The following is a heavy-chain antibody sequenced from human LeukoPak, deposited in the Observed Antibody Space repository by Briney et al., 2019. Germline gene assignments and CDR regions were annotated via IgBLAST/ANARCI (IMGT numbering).Heavy chain of an antibody. J-gene: IGHJ4*02. CDR1: GFTFSSYG. CDR2: ISYDGSNK. CDR3: AKVSERLATVSNFDY. Sequence: GRSLRPSCAASGFTFSSYGMHWVRQAPGKGLEWVAVISYDGSNKYYADSVKGRFTISRDNSKSTPYLQMNSLRAEDTAVYYCAKVSERLATVSNFDYWGQGTLVTVSS. D-gene: IGHD6-19*01. V-gene: IGHV3-30*18.